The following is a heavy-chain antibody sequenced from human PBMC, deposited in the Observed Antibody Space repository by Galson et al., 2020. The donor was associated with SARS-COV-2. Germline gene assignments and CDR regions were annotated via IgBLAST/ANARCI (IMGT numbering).Heavy chain of an antibody. CDR3: AREWAVATMRYYYYYYGMDV. D-gene: IGHD5-12*01. CDR2: ISAYNGNT. J-gene: IGHJ6*02. Sequence: ISAYNGNTNYAQKLQGRVTMTTDTSTSTAYMELRSLRSDDTAVYYCAREWAVATMRYYYYYYGMDVWGQGTTVTVSS. V-gene: IGHV1-18*01.